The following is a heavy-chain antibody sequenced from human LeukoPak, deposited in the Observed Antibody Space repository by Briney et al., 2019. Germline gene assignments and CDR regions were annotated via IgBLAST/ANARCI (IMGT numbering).Heavy chain of an antibody. J-gene: IGHJ2*01. Sequence: SETLSLTCTVSGGSISSSSYYWGWIRQPPGKGLEWIGSIYYSGSTYYNPSLKRRVTISVDTSKNQFSLKLSSVTAADTAVYYCARGAKRYFDLWGRGTLVTVSS. CDR1: GGSISSSSYY. V-gene: IGHV4-39*01. CDR3: ARGAKRYFDL. CDR2: IYYSGST.